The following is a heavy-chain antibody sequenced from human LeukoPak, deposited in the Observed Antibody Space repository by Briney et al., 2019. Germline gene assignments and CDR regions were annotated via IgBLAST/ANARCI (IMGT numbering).Heavy chain of an antibody. D-gene: IGHD6-19*01. CDR3: ARGSNGSGSHFDY. J-gene: IGHJ4*02. CDR1: GGSFSGYY. CDR2: INHSGST. Sequence: PETLSLTCAVYGGSFSGYYWSWIRQPPGKGLEWIGEINHSGSTNYNPSLKSRVTISVDTSKSQFSLKLSSVTAADTAVYYCARGSNGSGSHFDYWGQGTLVTVSS. V-gene: IGHV4-34*01.